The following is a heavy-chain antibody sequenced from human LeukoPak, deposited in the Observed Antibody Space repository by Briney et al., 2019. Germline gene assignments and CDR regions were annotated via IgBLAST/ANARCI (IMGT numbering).Heavy chain of an antibody. CDR2: INHSGNT. Sequence: SETLSLTCAVYGGSFTIYSWTWIRQSPGKGLEWIGEINHSGNTNYNPSLKSRVTISVDTSKNQFSLKLSSVTAADTAMYYCARVKDPGGYYYYYYMDVWGKGTTVTVSS. J-gene: IGHJ6*03. CDR1: GGSFTIYS. V-gene: IGHV4-34*01. CDR3: ARVKDPGGYYYYYYMDV. D-gene: IGHD3-16*01.